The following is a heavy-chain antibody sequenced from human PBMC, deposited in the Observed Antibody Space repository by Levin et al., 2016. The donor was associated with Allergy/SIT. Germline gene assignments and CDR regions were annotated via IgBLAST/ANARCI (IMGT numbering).Heavy chain of an antibody. CDR3: TRGGYSSSPGDFYYYYGLDV. V-gene: IGHV3-30*04. Sequence: GESLKISCAAPGRNFKGFSMHWVRQAPGKGLEWVAFISLDGKNYQYAESVRGRFTISRDNAKNTLYLQMNSLRVEDTAVYYCTRGGYSSSPGDFYYYYGLDVWGPRDHGHRLL. CDR2: ISLDGKNY. J-gene: IGHJ6*01. D-gene: IGHD6-19*01. CDR1: GRNFKGFS.